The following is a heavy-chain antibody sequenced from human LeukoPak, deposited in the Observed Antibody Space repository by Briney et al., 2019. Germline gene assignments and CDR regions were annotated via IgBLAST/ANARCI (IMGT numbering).Heavy chain of an antibody. D-gene: IGHD6-13*01. CDR2: INHSGST. Sequence: PSETLSLTCAVYGGSFSGYYRSWIRQPPGKGLEWIGVINHSGSTNYNPSLKSRVTISVDTSKNQFSLKLSSVTAADTAVYYCARGSSSRKWFDPWGQGTLVTVSS. J-gene: IGHJ5*02. CDR1: GGSFSGYY. V-gene: IGHV4-34*01. CDR3: ARGSSSRKWFDP.